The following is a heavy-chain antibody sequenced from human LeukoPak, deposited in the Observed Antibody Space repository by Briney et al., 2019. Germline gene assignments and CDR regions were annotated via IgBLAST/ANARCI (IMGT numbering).Heavy chain of an antibody. CDR1: GFTVSGNY. CDR2: IYSGGST. Sequence: QTGGSLRLSCAASGFTVSGNYMSWVRQAPGKGLEWVSVIYSGGSTYYADSVKGRFTISRDNSKNTLYLQMNSLRAEDTAVYYCARGFSYGYLYFDYWGQGTLVTVSS. V-gene: IGHV3-66*01. D-gene: IGHD5-18*01. CDR3: ARGFSYGYLYFDY. J-gene: IGHJ4*02.